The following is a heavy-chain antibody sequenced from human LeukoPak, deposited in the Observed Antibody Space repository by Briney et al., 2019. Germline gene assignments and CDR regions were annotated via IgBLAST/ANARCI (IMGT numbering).Heavy chain of an antibody. CDR3: AREVGATVGYYYYGMDV. D-gene: IGHD1-26*01. Sequence: GGSLRLSCAASGFTFSDYYMSWIRQAPGKGLEWVSYISSSDSTIYYADSVKGRFTISRDNAKNSLYLQMNSLRAEDTAVYYCAREVGATVGYYYYGMDVWGQGTTVTVSS. CDR2: ISSSDSTI. J-gene: IGHJ6*02. V-gene: IGHV3-11*01. CDR1: GFTFSDYY.